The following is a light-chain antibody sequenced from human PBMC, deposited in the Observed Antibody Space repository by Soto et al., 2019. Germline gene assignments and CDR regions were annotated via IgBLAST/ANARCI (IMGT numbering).Light chain of an antibody. CDR3: SSYTSSSTRV. J-gene: IGLJ1*01. CDR2: GNS. CDR1: SSNIGSNT. V-gene: IGLV1-44*01. Sequence: QSVLTQPPSASGTPGQRVTISCSGRSSNIGSNTVNWYQQLPGTAPKLLIFGNSQRPSGVSNRFSGSKSGNTASLTISGLQAEDEADYYCSSYTSSSTRVFGTGTKLTVL.